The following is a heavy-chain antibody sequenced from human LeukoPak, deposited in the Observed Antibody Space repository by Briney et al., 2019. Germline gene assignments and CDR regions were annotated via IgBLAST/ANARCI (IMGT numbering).Heavy chain of an antibody. CDR1: GCSFTSYW. Sequence: GESLKISCKGSGCSFTSYWIGWVRQMPGKGLEWMGIIYPGDSDTRYSPSFQGQVTISADKSISAAYLQWSSLKASDTAMYYCARQTPSIAVAGPVDYWGQGTLVTVSS. CDR2: IYPGDSDT. D-gene: IGHD6-19*01. J-gene: IGHJ4*02. V-gene: IGHV5-51*01. CDR3: ARQTPSIAVAGPVDY.